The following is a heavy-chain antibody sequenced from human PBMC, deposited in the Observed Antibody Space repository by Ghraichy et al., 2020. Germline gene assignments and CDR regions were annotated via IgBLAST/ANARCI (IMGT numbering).Heavy chain of an antibody. CDR3: ARDSGAEPIYYYYYYMDV. CDR2: ISSSSSTI. Sequence: LSLTCAASGFTFSSYSMNWVRQAPGKGLEWVSYISSSSSTIYYADSVKGRFTISRDNAKNSLYLQMNSLRAEDTAVYYCARDSGAEPIYYYYYYMDVWGKGTTVTVSS. D-gene: IGHD7-27*01. CDR1: GFTFSSYS. J-gene: IGHJ6*03. V-gene: IGHV3-48*01.